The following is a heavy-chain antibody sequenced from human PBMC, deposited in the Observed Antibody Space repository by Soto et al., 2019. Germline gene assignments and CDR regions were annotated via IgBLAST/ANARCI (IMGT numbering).Heavy chain of an antibody. D-gene: IGHD6-13*01. CDR1: GYTFTTYA. J-gene: IGHJ4*02. V-gene: IGHV1-3*01. Sequence: VKVSCKASGYTFTTYAMHWVRQAPGQSFEWMGWSNAVTGNTKYSQKFQGRVIITWDTSASTAYMELSSLRSEDTAVYYCARAPGQQGFPFDYWGQGSQVTVSS. CDR3: ARAPGQQGFPFDY. CDR2: SNAVTGNT.